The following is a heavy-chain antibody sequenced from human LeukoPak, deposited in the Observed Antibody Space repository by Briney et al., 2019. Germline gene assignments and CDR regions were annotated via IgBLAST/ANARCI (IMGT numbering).Heavy chain of an antibody. CDR2: IHNSGST. D-gene: IGHD5/OR15-5a*01. CDR1: GASFNSYY. Sequence: SETLSLTCTVSGASFNSYYWSWLRQPAGKGLEWIGRIHNSGSTDYSPSLQSRVTISIDTSQKQFSLNLSSVTAADTAVYYCAGDIVYLTGEVYGWGQGTLVTVSS. J-gene: IGHJ4*02. V-gene: IGHV4-4*07. CDR3: AGDIVYLTGEVYG.